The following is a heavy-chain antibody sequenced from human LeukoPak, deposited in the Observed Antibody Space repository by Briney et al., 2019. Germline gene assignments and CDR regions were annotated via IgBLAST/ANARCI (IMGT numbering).Heavy chain of an antibody. CDR2: IKSDGGET. J-gene: IGHJ4*02. D-gene: IGHD6-19*01. CDR3: AKLHSGWYLEGYFDY. CDR1: GFSFSTSW. V-gene: IGHV3-7*03. Sequence: GGSLRLSCAASGFSFSTSWMNWVRQAPGKGLEWIAIIKSDGGETIYVDSVRGRFTISRDNAKNTLYLQMNSLRAEDTAVYYCAKLHSGWYLEGYFDYWGQGTLVTVSS.